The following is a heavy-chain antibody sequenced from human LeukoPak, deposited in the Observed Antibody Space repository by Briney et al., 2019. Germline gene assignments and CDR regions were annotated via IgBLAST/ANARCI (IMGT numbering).Heavy chain of an antibody. J-gene: IGHJ4*02. CDR2: MNPNSGNT. CDR1: GYTFTSYD. D-gene: IGHD5-24*01. Sequence: ASVKVSCKASGYTFTSYDINWVRQATGQGLEWMGWMNPNSGNTGYAQKFQGRVTLTRNTSISTAYMELSSLRSEDTAVYYCARAGSRDGYIGYWGQGTLVTVSS. V-gene: IGHV1-8*01. CDR3: ARAGSRDGYIGY.